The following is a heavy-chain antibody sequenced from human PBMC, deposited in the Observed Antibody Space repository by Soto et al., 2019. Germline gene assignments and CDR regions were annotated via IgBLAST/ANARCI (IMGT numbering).Heavy chain of an antibody. CDR1: GFNFSDYD. CDR3: ATGLKDASNRPSFDS. D-gene: IGHD2-2*01. Sequence: GGSLRLSCSVSGFNFSDYDLNWIRYTPGKGLEWVSSILALESHKYYTASVLGRFSISRDNARKSLFLQMTDLRVEDTGIYFCATGLKDASNRPSFDSWGPGTAVTVSS. J-gene: IGHJ4*02. CDR2: ILALESHK. V-gene: IGHV3-11*01.